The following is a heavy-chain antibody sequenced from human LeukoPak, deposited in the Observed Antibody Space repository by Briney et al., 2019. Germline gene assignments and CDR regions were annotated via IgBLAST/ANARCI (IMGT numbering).Heavy chain of an antibody. Sequence: PGGSLRLSCAASGFTFSAYWMHWVRQAPGKGLVWVSRLNTDGSDTRYADSVQGRFTISRDNAKNTLYLQMNSLRAEDTAVYYCVLKAGTIFRDWYFDLWGRGTLVTVSS. CDR1: GFTFSAYW. V-gene: IGHV3-74*01. CDR3: VLKAGTIFRDWYFDL. J-gene: IGHJ2*01. CDR2: LNTDGSDT. D-gene: IGHD3-3*01.